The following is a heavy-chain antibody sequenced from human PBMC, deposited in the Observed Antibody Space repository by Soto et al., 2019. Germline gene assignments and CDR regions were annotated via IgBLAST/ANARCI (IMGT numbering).Heavy chain of an antibody. Sequence: QVQLQESGPGLVKPSETLSLTCSVSGCSISNHYWSWIRQPPGKGLEWIVYIYYNGNTNYIPSLTSRVTLSVDTSRNQISLKLTTVTAADTAVYYCTRANWYSEYWGKGTLVTVSS. CDR3: TRANWYSEY. CDR1: GCSISNHY. V-gene: IGHV4-59*11. J-gene: IGHJ4*02. D-gene: IGHD7-27*01. CDR2: IYYNGNT.